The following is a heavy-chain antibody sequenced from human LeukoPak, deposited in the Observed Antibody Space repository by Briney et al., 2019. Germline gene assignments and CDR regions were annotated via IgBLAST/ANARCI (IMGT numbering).Heavy chain of an antibody. V-gene: IGHV4-34*01. CDR1: GGSFSGYY. J-gene: IGHJ4*02. Sequence: PSETLSLTCAVYGGSFSGYYWSWIRQSPGKGLEWIGEINHSGSTNYNPSLKSRVTISIDTSKNRFSLKLNSVTAADTAVYYCARVKDYYDSSGYGYWGQGTLVTVSS. CDR2: INHSGST. D-gene: IGHD3-22*01. CDR3: ARVKDYYDSSGYGY.